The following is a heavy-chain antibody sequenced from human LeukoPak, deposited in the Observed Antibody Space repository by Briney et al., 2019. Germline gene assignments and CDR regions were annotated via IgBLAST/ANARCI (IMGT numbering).Heavy chain of an antibody. CDR1: GFTFSSYA. J-gene: IGHJ4*02. Sequence: GGSLRLSCAASGFTFSSYATNWVRQAPGKGLEWVSFIRSRAYGGTSEYAASVKGRFTISRDDSESIAYLQMNSLKSEDTAVYYCTRDVVSYDSSGFSLWGQGTLVTVSS. CDR2: IRSRAYGGTS. CDR3: TRDVVSYDSSGFSL. D-gene: IGHD3-22*01. V-gene: IGHV3-49*04.